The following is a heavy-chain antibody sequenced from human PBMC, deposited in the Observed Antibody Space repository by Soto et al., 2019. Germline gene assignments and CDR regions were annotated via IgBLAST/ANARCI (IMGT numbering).Heavy chain of an antibody. Sequence: PGGSLRLSCAASGFTVSTYAMSWVRQAPGKGLEWVSSINNSGGSTYYADSVKGRFTISRDNSKNTLYLQMNSLRVEDTAVYYCANQQRDSSGWYKYFDFWGQGALVTVSS. J-gene: IGHJ4*02. D-gene: IGHD6-19*01. V-gene: IGHV3-23*01. CDR1: GFTVSTYA. CDR3: ANQQRDSSGWYKYFDF. CDR2: INNSGGST.